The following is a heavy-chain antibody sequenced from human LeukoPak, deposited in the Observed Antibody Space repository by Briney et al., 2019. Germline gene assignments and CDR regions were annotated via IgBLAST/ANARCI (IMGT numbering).Heavy chain of an antibody. CDR2: IRNFGET. CDR1: GFTFRNYA. J-gene: IGHJ4*02. D-gene: IGHD4-17*01. Sequence: PGASMRLSSAASGFTFRNYAMAWVRQAPGKGLEWVSSIRNFGETHYADSVRGRFIISRDNSQNTLYLQMNSLRAEDSALYYCANIPPFDYGDYAIRLDWGQGTLVTVSS. CDR3: ANIPPFDYGDYAIRLD. V-gene: IGHV3-23*01.